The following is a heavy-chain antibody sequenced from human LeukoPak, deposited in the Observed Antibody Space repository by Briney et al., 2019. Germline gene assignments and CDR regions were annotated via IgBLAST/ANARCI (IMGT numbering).Heavy chain of an antibody. Sequence: KHGESLQISCKGSGYIFTTYWITWVRQMPGKGLEWMGTIDPSDSYTNYSPSFQGHVSISVDKSISTAYLQWSSLKASATATYYCARHLYGSVTYNVDYWGQGTLVTVSS. CDR1: GYIFTTYW. CDR2: IDPSDSYT. V-gene: IGHV5-10-1*01. CDR3: ARHLYGSVTYNVDY. D-gene: IGHD3-10*01. J-gene: IGHJ4*02.